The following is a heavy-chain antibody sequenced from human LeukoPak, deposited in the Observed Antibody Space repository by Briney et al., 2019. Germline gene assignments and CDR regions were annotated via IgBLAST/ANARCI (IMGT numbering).Heavy chain of an antibody. J-gene: IGHJ4*02. CDR3: ARLMTPFYYFDY. CDR2: IYYSGSS. V-gene: IGHV4-31*03. Sequence: SQTLSLTCTVSGGSISSGGYYWSWIRQHPGKGLEWIGYIYYSGSSYYNPSLKSRVSISVDTSKNQFSLRLNSVTAADTAVYYCARLMTPFYYFDYWGQGTLVTISS. D-gene: IGHD3-16*01. CDR1: GGSISSGGYY.